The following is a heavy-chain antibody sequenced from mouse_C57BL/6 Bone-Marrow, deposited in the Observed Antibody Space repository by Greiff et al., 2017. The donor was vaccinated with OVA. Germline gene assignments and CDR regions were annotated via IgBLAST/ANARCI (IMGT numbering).Heavy chain of an antibody. Sequence: VQLQQSGAELVRPGASVKLSCTASGFNIKDDYMHWVKQRPEQGLEWIGWIDPENGDTEYASKFQGKATITADTSSNTAYLQLSSLTSEDTAVYYCTTGGRGPYYAMDYWGQGTSVTVSS. CDR3: TTGGRGPYYAMDY. D-gene: IGHD1-1*01. CDR2: IDPENGDT. CDR1: GFNIKDDY. V-gene: IGHV14-4*01. J-gene: IGHJ4*01.